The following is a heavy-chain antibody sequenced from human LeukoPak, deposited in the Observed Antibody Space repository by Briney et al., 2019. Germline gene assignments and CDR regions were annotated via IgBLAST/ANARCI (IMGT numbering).Heavy chain of an antibody. Sequence: SETLSLTCTVSGGSISSYYWSWIRQPAGKGLEWIGRIYNSGSTNYHTNYNPSLTSRVTMSVDTSKNQFSLKLNSVSAADTAVYFCARAIWYGSGTTAFDYWGQGTLVTVS. D-gene: IGHD3-10*01. CDR3: ARAIWYGSGTTAFDY. J-gene: IGHJ4*02. CDR1: GGSISSYY. V-gene: IGHV4-4*07. CDR2: IYNSGST.